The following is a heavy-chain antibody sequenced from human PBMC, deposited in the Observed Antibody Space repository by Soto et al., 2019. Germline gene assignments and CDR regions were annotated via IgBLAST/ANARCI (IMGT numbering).Heavy chain of an antibody. CDR1: GYTFSGSV. V-gene: IGHV1-3*01. Sequence: QVQLVQSGAEVKKPGASVKVSCKASGYTFSGSVMHWVRQAPGQGLEWMGWINADNGNTKYSQKFQGRVTMTWDTSARPAYTELSSLRSEDTAIYSCASEIDATTATSLDYWGQGTLVTVA. CDR2: INADNGNT. D-gene: IGHD4-17*01. J-gene: IGHJ4*02. CDR3: ASEIDATTATSLDY.